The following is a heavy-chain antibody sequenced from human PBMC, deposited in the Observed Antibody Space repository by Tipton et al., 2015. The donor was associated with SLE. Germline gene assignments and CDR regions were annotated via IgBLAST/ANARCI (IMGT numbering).Heavy chain of an antibody. D-gene: IGHD1-26*01. CDR2: ISFNGRNK. CDR1: GFTFSSYG. J-gene: IGHJ3*01. Sequence: RSLRLSCAASGFTFSSYGMHWVRQAPGKGLKWVAFISFNGRNKYYADSVKGRFTISRDNSKNTLYLQMNSLRTEDTAVYFCAKILGATLPDPFDLWGQGTLVTVSS. V-gene: IGHV3-30*19. CDR3: AKILGATLPDPFDL.